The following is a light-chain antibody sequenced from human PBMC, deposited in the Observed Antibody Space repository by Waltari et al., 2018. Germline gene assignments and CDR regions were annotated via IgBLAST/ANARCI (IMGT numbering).Light chain of an antibody. Sequence: QSALTQPASVSGPPGQSITFSCTGTSSDVGFYNLVSWYQQHPGNAPERRVYEVISRPAGVSNRFAGSKSGNTASLTISGLQAEDEADYYCCSYAGRNIWVFGGGTKLPVL. CDR2: EVI. J-gene: IGLJ3*02. CDR1: SSDVGFYNL. V-gene: IGLV2-23*02. CDR3: CSYAGRNIWV.